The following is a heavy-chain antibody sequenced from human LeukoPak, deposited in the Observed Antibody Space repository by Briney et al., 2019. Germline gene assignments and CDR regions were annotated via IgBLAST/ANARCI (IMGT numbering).Heavy chain of an antibody. CDR2: IYTSGST. CDR3: ARGDYDSSGYYGDAFDI. CDR1: GGSISSGSYY. D-gene: IGHD3-22*01. Sequence: SQTLSLTCTVSGGSISSGSYYWSWIRQPAGKGLEWIGRIYTSGSTNYNPSLKSRVTISVDTSKNRFSLKLSSVTAADTAVYYCARGDYDSSGYYGDAFDIWGQGTMVTVSS. J-gene: IGHJ3*02. V-gene: IGHV4-61*02.